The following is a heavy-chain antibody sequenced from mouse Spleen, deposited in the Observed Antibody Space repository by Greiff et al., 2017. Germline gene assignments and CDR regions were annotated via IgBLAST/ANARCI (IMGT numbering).Heavy chain of an antibody. V-gene: IGHV7-3*01. CDR1: GFTFTDYY. Sequence: EVQGVESGGGLVQPGGSLSLSCAASGFTFTDYYMSWVRQPPGKALEWLGFIRNKANGYTTEYSASVKGRFAISRDNSQSILYLQMNALRAEDSATYYCARSLYGNYGFAYWGQGTLVTVSA. CDR3: ARSLYGNYGFAY. CDR2: IRNKANGYTT. J-gene: IGHJ3*01. D-gene: IGHD2-1*01.